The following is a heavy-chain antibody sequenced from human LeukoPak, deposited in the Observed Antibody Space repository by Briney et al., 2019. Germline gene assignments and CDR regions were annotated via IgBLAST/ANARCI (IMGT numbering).Heavy chain of an antibody. Sequence: GRSLRLSCAASGFTFSSYGMSWVRQAPGNGLEWVSCISVIGDSTYYADSVKGRFTISRDNSKNTLYLQMNSLRAEDTAVYYCAKSMIRGVNDAFDIWGQGTMVTVSS. V-gene: IGHV3-23*01. CDR3: AKSMIRGVNDAFDI. D-gene: IGHD3-10*01. CDR1: GFTFSSYG. J-gene: IGHJ3*02. CDR2: ISVIGDST.